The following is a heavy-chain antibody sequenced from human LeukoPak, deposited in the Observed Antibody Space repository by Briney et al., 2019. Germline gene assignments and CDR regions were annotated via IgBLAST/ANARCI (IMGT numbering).Heavy chain of an antibody. J-gene: IGHJ5*02. CDR3: ARGGTGKANWFDP. V-gene: IGHV4-59*01. Sequence: PSETLSLTCTVSGGPISGYYWRWLRQPPGKGLEWIAFIYYTGSTNCNPSLKSRVTISVDTSKNQFSLKLTSVTAADTAVYYCARGGTGKANWFDPWGQGTLVTVSS. CDR2: IYYTGST. D-gene: IGHD1-1*01. CDR1: GGPISGYY.